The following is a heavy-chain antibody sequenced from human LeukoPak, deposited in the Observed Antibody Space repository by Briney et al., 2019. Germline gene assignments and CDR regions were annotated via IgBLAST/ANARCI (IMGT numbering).Heavy chain of an antibody. V-gene: IGHV1-2*02. CDR2: INPNSGGT. Sequence: ASVKVSCKASGYTFTGYYMHWVRQAPGQGLEWMGWINPNSGGTNYAQKFQGRVTMTRDTSISTAYMELSRLRSDDTAVYYCARGSGGSTRNRIVATIIRAQSGYYYMDVWGKGTTVIVSS. CDR1: GYTFTGYY. CDR3: ARGSGGSTRNRIVATIIRAQSGYYYMDV. J-gene: IGHJ6*03. D-gene: IGHD5-12*01.